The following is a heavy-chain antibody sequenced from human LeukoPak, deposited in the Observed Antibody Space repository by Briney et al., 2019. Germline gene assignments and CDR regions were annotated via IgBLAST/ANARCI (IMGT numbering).Heavy chain of an antibody. Sequence: ASVKVSCKVSGYTLTELSMHWVRQAPGKGLEWMGGFDPEDGETIYAQKFQGRVTMTEDTSTDTAYMELSSLRAEDTAVYYCANHRRATVIIDYWGQGTLVTVSS. CDR2: FDPEDGET. CDR3: ANHRRATVIIDY. J-gene: IGHJ4*02. V-gene: IGHV1-24*01. D-gene: IGHD4-23*01. CDR1: GYTLTELS.